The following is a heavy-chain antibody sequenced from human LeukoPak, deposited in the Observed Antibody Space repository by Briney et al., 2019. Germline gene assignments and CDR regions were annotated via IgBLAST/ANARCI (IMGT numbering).Heavy chain of an antibody. CDR3: ARHERCSSINCIYNWFDP. CDR1: GGSISSSIYY. D-gene: IGHD2-2*01. Sequence: SETLSLTCIVSGGSISSSIYYWGWIRQPPGKGLEWIGSSSYTGITYYNPSLKSRVTISVDTSKNDFSLNLRSVTAADTAVYYCARHERCSSINCIYNWFDPWGQGTLVIVSS. V-gene: IGHV4-39*01. J-gene: IGHJ5*02. CDR2: SSYTGIT.